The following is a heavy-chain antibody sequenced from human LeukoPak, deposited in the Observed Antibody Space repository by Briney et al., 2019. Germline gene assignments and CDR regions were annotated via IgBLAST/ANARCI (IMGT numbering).Heavy chain of an antibody. Sequence: ASVKVSCKASGYIFTNYAMNWVRQAPGQGLEWMGWINTNTRNPTYAQGFTGRFVFSLDTSVSTTSLQISSLKAEDTAVYYCARNPGYGGRGNVDYWGQGTLVTVSS. CDR3: ARNPGYGGRGNVDY. CDR1: GYIFTNYA. J-gene: IGHJ4*02. V-gene: IGHV7-4-1*02. CDR2: INTNTRNP. D-gene: IGHD4-23*01.